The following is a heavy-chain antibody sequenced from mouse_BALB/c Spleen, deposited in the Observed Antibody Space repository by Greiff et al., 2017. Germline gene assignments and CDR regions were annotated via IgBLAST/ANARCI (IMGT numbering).Heavy chain of an antibody. CDR3: ARGDSSGPLYAMDY. CDR1: GYAFTSYN. D-gene: IGHD3-2*01. V-gene: IGHV1S135*01. CDR2: IDPYNGGT. Sequence: VHVKQSGPELVKPGASVKVSCKASGYAFTSYNMYWVKQSHGKSLEWIGYIDPYNGGTSYNQKFKGKATLTVDKSSSTAYMHLNSLTSEDSAVYYCARGDSSGPLYAMDYWGQGTSVTVSS. J-gene: IGHJ4*01.